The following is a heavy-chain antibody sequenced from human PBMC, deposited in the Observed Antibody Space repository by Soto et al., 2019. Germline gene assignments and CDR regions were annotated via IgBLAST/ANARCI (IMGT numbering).Heavy chain of an antibody. Sequence: SETLSLTCTVSGGSISSSSYYWGWIRQPPGKGLEWIGSIYYSGSTYYNPSLKSRVTISVDTSKNQFSLKLSSVTAADTAVYYCASSFSRIAVAVDYWGQGTLVTVSS. CDR1: GGSISSSSYY. CDR3: ASSFSRIAVAVDY. CDR2: IYYSGST. J-gene: IGHJ4*02. V-gene: IGHV4-39*01. D-gene: IGHD6-19*01.